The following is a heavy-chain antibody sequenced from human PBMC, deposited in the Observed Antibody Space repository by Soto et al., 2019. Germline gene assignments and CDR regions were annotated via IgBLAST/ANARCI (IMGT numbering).Heavy chain of an antibody. D-gene: IGHD1-26*01. Sequence: QEQLVQSGAEVKKPGSSVKVSCKASGGIFSSYAISWVRQAPGQGLEWMGGIIPIFGTANYAQKFQGRVTITADESTNPGYLDLSRLKSEDKAIYYCARGGSWYVWFNEYWGQGTLVTVSS. CDR2: IIPIFGTA. J-gene: IGHJ4*02. CDR3: ARGGSWYVWFNEY. V-gene: IGHV1-69*01. CDR1: GGIFSSYA.